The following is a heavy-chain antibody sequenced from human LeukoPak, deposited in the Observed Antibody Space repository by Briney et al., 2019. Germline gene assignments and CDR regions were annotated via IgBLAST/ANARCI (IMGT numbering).Heavy chain of an antibody. CDR2: ISSSGSTI. V-gene: IGHV3-11*04. Sequence: GGSLRLSCAASGFTFSDYYMSWIRQAPGKGLEWVSCISSSGSTIYYADSVKGRFTISRDNAKSTLYLQLNSLRAEDTAVYYCARGNYYGMDVWGQGTTVTVSS. J-gene: IGHJ6*02. CDR1: GFTFSDYY. CDR3: ARGNYYGMDV.